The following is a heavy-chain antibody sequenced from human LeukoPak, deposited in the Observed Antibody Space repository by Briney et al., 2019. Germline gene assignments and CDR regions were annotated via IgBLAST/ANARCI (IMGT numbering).Heavy chain of an antibody. CDR3: ARGGAYSYVFDY. CDR1: GGTFSSYA. J-gene: IGHJ4*02. CDR2: IIPIFGTA. V-gene: IGHV1-69*01. D-gene: IGHD5-18*01. Sequence: GSSGKVSCKASGGTFSSYAISWVRQGPGQGLEWMGGIIPIFGTANYAQKVQGRVTITADESTSTAHMELSSLRSEDTAVYYCARGGAYSYVFDYWGQGTLVTVSS.